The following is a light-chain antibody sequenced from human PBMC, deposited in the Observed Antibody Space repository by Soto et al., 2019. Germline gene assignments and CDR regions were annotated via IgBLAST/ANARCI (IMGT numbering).Light chain of an antibody. CDR2: GAS. CDR3: QQCSSSPRT. Sequence: EIEMTQSPSTLSASAGDRSTVTCRASQGISTWLAWYQQKPGKAPKLLIYGASSLESGVPSRFSGSGSGTDFTLTISSLEPEDFATYYCQQCSSSPRTFGQGTKVDIK. CDR1: QGISTW. V-gene: IGKV1-12*01. J-gene: IGKJ1*01.